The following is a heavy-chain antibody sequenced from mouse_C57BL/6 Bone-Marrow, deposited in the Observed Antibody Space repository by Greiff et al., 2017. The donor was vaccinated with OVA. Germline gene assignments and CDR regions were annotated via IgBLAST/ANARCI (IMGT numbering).Heavy chain of an antibody. J-gene: IGHJ4*01. V-gene: IGHV3-6*01. CDR3: ARYDYYAMDY. CDR2: ISYDGSN. Sequence: ESGPGLVKPSQSLSLTCSVPGYSITSGYYWNWIRQFPGNKLEWMGYISYDGSNNYNPSLKNRISITRDTSKNQFFLKLNSVTTEDTATYYCARYDYYAMDYWGQGTSVTVSS. CDR1: GYSITSGYY.